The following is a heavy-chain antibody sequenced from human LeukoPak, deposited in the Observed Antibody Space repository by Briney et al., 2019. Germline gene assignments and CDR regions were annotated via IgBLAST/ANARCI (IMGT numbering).Heavy chain of an antibody. Sequence: GGSLRLSCAASGFGFSRYWMHWVRQAPGTGLKWVSRIYRDGSTTDYADSVKGRFTISRDNSKNTLYLQMYSLRAEDTAVYYCAKIPYGDYVLDYYYYMDVWGKGTTVTISS. V-gene: IGHV3-74*01. D-gene: IGHD4-17*01. J-gene: IGHJ6*03. CDR1: GFGFSRYW. CDR2: IYRDGSTT. CDR3: AKIPYGDYVLDYYYYMDV.